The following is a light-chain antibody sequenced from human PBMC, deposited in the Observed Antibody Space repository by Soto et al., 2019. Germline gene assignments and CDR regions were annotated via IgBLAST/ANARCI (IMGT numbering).Light chain of an antibody. CDR2: AAS. J-gene: IGKJ1*01. V-gene: IGKV1-39*01. CDR3: QQSYSTPRT. CDR1: QSISSF. Sequence: DIQMTQSPSCLSASVGDRFTITCRASQSISSFLNWYQQKPGKAPKLLIYAASSLQSGVPSRFSGSGSGTDFTLIISSMQPEDFATYYCQQSYSTPRTFGQGTKVDIK.